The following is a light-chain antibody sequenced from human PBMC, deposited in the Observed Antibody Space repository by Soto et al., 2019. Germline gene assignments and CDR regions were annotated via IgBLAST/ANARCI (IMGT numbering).Light chain of an antibody. J-gene: IGKJ4*01. CDR1: QSISSA. CDR3: QQRSNWLT. V-gene: IGKV3-11*01. Sequence: EIVLTQSPATLSLSPWERATLSCRASQSISSALAWYQQKTGRPPRLLIYDAADPADVIPAMFSGTRSTTDFTLTISSLEPEDFAVYYCQQRSNWLTFGGGTRVDIK. CDR2: DAA.